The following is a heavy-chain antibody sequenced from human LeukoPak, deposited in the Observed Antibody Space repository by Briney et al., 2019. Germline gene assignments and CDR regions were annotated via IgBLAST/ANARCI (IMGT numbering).Heavy chain of an antibody. D-gene: IGHD2-15*01. CDR2: IYYSGST. J-gene: IGHJ4*02. Sequence: SETLSLTCTVSGGSISSSSYYWGWIRQPPGKGLEWIGSIYYSGSTYYNPSLKSRVTISVDTSKNQFSLKLSSVTAADTAVYYCARQPIVVVVAAQGEGFDCWGQGTLVTVSS. V-gene: IGHV4-39*01. CDR3: ARQPIVVVVAAQGEGFDC. CDR1: GGSISSSSYY.